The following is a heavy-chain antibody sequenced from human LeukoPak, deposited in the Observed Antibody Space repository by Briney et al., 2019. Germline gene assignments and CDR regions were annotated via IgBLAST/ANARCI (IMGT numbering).Heavy chain of an antibody. V-gene: IGHV4-30-4*01. D-gene: IGHD2-15*01. CDR1: GDSISSEYYY. CDR2: IFYNGNT. Sequence: SETLSLTCTVPGDSISSEYYYWNWIRQPPGKGLEWIGQIFYNGNTFYKTSLRGRINMSVDTSKTQYSQKLSSVTAADTAVYYCAREVVTVTTNGFDPWGQGTLVTVSS. CDR3: AREVVTVTTNGFDP. J-gene: IGHJ5*02.